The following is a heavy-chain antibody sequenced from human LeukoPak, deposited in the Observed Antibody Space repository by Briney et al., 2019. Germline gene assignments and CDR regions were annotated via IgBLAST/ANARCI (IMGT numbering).Heavy chain of an antibody. CDR2: INHSGST. CDR3: GRGTSGYSYGYFDY. J-gene: IGHJ4*02. Sequence: GEINHSGSTTYNPSLKSRVTISVDTSKNQFSLKVSSVTAADTAVYYCGRGTSGYSYGYFDYWGQGTLVTVSS. V-gene: IGHV4-34*01. D-gene: IGHD5-18*01.